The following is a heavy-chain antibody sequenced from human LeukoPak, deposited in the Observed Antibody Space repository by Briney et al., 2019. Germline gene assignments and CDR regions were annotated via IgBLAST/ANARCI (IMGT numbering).Heavy chain of an antibody. CDR1: GFTFSNAW. D-gene: IGHD1-26*01. Sequence: PGGSLRLSCAASGFTFSNAWVSWVRQAPGKGLEWVGRIKSKTDGGTTDYAAPVKGRFTISRDDSKNTLYLQMNSLKTEDTAVYYCTRAAYSGSFPYWGQGTLVTVSS. CDR2: IKSKTDGGTT. CDR3: TRAAYSGSFPY. J-gene: IGHJ4*02. V-gene: IGHV3-15*01.